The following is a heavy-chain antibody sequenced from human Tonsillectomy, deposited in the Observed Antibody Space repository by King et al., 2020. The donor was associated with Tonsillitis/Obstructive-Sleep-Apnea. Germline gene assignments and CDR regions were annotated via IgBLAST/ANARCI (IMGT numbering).Heavy chain of an antibody. CDR2: IDIIGSYI. D-gene: IGHD2-15*01. Sequence: VQLVESGGGLVKPGGSLRLSCAASGFTFNNYSLSWVRPAPGTGLELVSFIDIIGSYIYSPDPLKGRFTISRDNAKNSLYLHMNSLRADDTAMYYCARGSLSYDAFDIWGQGTMVTVSS. CDR3: ARGSLSYDAFDI. V-gene: IGHV3-21*01. J-gene: IGHJ3*02. CDR1: GFTFNNYS.